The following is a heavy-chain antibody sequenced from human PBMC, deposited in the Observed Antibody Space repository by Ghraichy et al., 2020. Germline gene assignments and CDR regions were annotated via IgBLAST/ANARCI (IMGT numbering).Heavy chain of an antibody. Sequence: SETLSLTCSVSGGSISSSPYYWGWLRQPPGKGLEWTGSMYYTGNTYSNPSLKSRVTIDVDTSKNQFSLKLSSVTAADTAVYFCARHSKREYFDSWGQGTLVTVSS. V-gene: IGHV4-39*01. J-gene: IGHJ4*02. CDR3: ARHSKREYFDS. CDR2: MYYTGNT. D-gene: IGHD1-26*01. CDR1: GGSISSSPYY.